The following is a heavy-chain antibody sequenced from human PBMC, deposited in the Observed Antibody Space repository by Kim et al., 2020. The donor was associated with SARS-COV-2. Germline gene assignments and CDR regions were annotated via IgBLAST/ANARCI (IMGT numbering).Heavy chain of an antibody. V-gene: IGHV3-7*03. CDR2: IKQHGSEK. J-gene: IGHJ6*02. CDR1: GFSFSNHW. CDR3: ARNNAMDV. Sequence: GGSLRLSCAASGFSFSNHWMTWVRQAPGRGPEWVANIKQHGSEKYYVGSVRGRLTISRDDAKNSLYLQMNSLRAEDTAIYYCARNNAMDVWGQGTTVTVSS.